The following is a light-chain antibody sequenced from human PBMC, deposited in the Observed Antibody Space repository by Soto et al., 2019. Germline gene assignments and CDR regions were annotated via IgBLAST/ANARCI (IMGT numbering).Light chain of an antibody. CDR2: DAS. CDR1: QSVSSY. CDR3: QQRSDWPRT. Sequence: EIVLTQSPATLSLSPGERATLSCRASQSVSSYLAWYQQKPGQAPRLLIYDASNRAAGIPARFSCSGSGTDFTLTISSLEPEDCAVYYCQQRSDWPRTFGQGTSVEIK. J-gene: IGKJ1*01. V-gene: IGKV3-11*01.